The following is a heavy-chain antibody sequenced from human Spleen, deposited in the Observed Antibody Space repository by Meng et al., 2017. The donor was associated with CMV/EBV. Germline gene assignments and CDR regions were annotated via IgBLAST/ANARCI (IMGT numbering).Heavy chain of an antibody. Sequence: FRGYYWRWIRQPPGKGLEWIGEINHSGSTNYNPSLKSRVTISVDTSKNQFSLKLSSVTAADTAVYYCARTRGYYDIWSALRHYWFDPWGQGTLVTVSS. CDR1: FRGYY. J-gene: IGHJ5*02. CDR2: INHSGST. D-gene: IGHD3-3*01. CDR3: ARTRGYYDIWSALRHYWFDP. V-gene: IGHV4-34*01.